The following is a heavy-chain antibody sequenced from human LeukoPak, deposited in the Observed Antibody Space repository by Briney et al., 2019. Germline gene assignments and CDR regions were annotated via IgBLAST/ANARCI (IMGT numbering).Heavy chain of an antibody. CDR3: ARDTYYYDSSAYWFDY. CDR2: ISSSGSTI. Sequence: GGSLRLSCVASGFTFSDYYMSWIRQAPGKGLEWVSYISSSGSTIYYADSVKGRFTISRDNAKNSLYLQMNSLRAEDTAVYYCARDTYYYDSSAYWFDYWGQGTLVTVSS. J-gene: IGHJ4*02. D-gene: IGHD3-22*01. CDR1: GFTFSDYY. V-gene: IGHV3-11*01.